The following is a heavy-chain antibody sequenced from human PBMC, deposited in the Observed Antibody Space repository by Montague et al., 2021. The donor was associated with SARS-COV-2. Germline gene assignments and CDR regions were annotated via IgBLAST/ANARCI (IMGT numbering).Heavy chain of an antibody. J-gene: IGHJ4*02. CDR3: AGICYASGMGFDY. V-gene: IGHV2-70*11. CDR2: FDWDADK. D-gene: IGHD3-10*01. CDR1: GFSLSTSDMC. Sequence: TLSLTCTFSGFSLSTSDMCVSWIRQPPGKALQWLARFDWDADKYYRTSLKTRITISKDTSKNQVVLTITNMEAVDTATYYCAGICYASGMGFDYWGQGTLVTVSS.